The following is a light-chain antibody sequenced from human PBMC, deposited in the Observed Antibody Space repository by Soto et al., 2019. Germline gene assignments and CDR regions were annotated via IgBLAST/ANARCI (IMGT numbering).Light chain of an antibody. J-gene: IGKJ4*01. CDR1: QSISSW. V-gene: IGKV1-5*03. Sequence: DIQMTQSPSALSASVGGKITITCRANQSISSWLAWYQQQPGKAPSLLIYRASTLESAVPSRFSGSGSGTEFSLTISGLQPDDFATYYCQQYKTYSFGGGTKVEIK. CDR3: QQYKTYS. CDR2: RAS.